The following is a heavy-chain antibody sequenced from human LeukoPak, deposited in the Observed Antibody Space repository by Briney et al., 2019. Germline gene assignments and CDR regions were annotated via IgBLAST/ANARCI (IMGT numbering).Heavy chain of an antibody. J-gene: IGHJ4*02. CDR1: GGSISGYF. V-gene: IGHV4-59*01. CDR2: IYYSGNT. D-gene: IGHD6-6*01. Sequence: SETLSLTCTVSGGSISGYFWIWIRQPPGKGLEWIGYIYYSGNTDPNPSLKSRVAISVDTSKNQFSLKLSSVTAANTAVYYCARAREFSSSSGRSYYFDSWGQGTLVTVSS. CDR3: ARAREFSSSSGRSYYFDS.